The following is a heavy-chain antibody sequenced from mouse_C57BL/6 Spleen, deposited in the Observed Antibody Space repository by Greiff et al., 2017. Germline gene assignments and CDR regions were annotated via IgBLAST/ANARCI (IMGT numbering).Heavy chain of an antibody. J-gene: IGHJ2*01. V-gene: IGHV1-82*01. Sequence: VQLVESGPELVKPGASVKISCKASGYAFSSSWMNWVKQRPGKGLEWIGRIYPGDGDTNYNGKFKGKATLTADKSSSTAYMQLSSLTSEDSAVYFCARWGTTVVATGYFDYWGQGTTLTVSS. CDR3: ARWGTTVVATGYFDY. CDR2: IYPGDGDT. CDR1: GYAFSSSW. D-gene: IGHD1-1*01.